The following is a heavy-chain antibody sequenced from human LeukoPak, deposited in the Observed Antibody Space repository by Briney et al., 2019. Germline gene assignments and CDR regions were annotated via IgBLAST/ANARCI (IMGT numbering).Heavy chain of an antibody. Sequence: SETLSLTCAVSGGSISSGGYSWSWIRQPPGKGLEWIGYIYHSGGTYYNPSLKSRVTISVDRSKNQFSLKLSSVTAADTAVYYCARVSFGINDYWGQGTLVTVSS. V-gene: IGHV4-30-2*01. J-gene: IGHJ4*02. CDR2: IYHSGGT. CDR1: GGSISSGGYS. D-gene: IGHD2-21*01. CDR3: ARVSFGINDY.